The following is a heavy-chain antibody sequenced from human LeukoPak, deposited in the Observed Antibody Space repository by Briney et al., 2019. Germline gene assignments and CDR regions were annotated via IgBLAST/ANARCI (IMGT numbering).Heavy chain of an antibody. CDR2: IYYSGST. D-gene: IGHD1-1*01. J-gene: IGHJ4*02. CDR1: GVSISSYY. CDR3: ARLNDDQLYFDY. Sequence: SETLSLTCTVSGVSISSYYWSWIRQPPGKGLEWIGYIYYSGSTNYNPSLKSRVTISVDTSKNQFSLKLSSVTAADTAVYNCARLNDDQLYFDYWGQGTLVTVSS. V-gene: IGHV4-59*08.